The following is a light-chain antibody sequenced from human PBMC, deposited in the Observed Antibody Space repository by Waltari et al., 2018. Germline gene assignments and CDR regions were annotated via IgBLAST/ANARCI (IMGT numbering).Light chain of an antibody. V-gene: IGLV3-25*03. CDR3: QSADSSGSVV. J-gene: IGLJ2*01. CDR2: KDS. Sequence: SFELTQPPSLSVSPGQTARTTCSGDALSKQYAHWHQQRPGLAPILVIYKDSERPPGIPERFSGSSSGTTVTLTISGVQAEDEADYYCQSADSSGSVVFGGGTKLTVL. CDR1: ALSKQY.